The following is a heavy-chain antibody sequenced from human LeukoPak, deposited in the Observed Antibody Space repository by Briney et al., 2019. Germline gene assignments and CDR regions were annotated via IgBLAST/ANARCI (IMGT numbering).Heavy chain of an antibody. CDR3: ARELRQQPGLFDY. V-gene: IGHV3-23*01. CDR2: LGGDGITT. J-gene: IGHJ4*02. CDR1: GFTFSSYA. D-gene: IGHD6-13*01. Sequence: GGSLRRSCSASGFTFSSYALAWVRQAPGKGLEWVSALGGDGITTYYADSVMGRFTISRDNSKNTLYLQMNSLRAEDTAVYYCARELRQQPGLFDYWGQGTLVTVSS.